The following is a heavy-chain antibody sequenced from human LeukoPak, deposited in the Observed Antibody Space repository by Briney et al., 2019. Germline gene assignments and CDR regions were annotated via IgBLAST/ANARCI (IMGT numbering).Heavy chain of an antibody. Sequence: SVKVSCKASGGTFSSYAISWVRQAPGQGLEWMGGIIPIFGTANYAQKFQVRVTITADESTSTAYMELSSLRSEDTAVYYCARDRIAAAGTQIKYYYYYMDVWGKGTTVTISS. CDR1: GGTFSSYA. D-gene: IGHD6-13*01. CDR2: IIPIFGTA. J-gene: IGHJ6*03. V-gene: IGHV1-69*13. CDR3: ARDRIAAAGTQIKYYYYYMDV.